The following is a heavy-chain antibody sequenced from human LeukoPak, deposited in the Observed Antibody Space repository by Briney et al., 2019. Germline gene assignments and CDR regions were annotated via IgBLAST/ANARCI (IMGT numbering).Heavy chain of an antibody. CDR3: AKAPEGGCSSTSCYTAPDY. V-gene: IGHV3-30*02. CDR1: GFTFSSYG. CDR2: IRYDGSNI. Sequence: GGSLRLSCAASGFTFSSYGMHWVRQAPGKGLEWVAFIRYDGSNIYYADSVKGRFTISRDNSKNTLYLQMNSLRAEDTAVYYCAKAPEGGCSSTSCYTAPDYWGQGTLVTVSS. D-gene: IGHD2-2*02. J-gene: IGHJ4*02.